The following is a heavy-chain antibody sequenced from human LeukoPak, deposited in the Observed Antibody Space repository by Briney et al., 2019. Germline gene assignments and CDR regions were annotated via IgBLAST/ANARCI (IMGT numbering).Heavy chain of an antibody. Sequence: KPGGSLRLSCAAAGFTFSRYWMSWVRQAKGKGLERVAKIKEDGSEKHYVDSVKGRFTISRDNAKNSLYLQMNSLRAEDTAVYYCAELGITMIGGVWGKGTTVTISS. CDR2: IKEDGSEK. CDR3: AELGITMIGGV. CDR1: GFTFSRYW. J-gene: IGHJ6*04. V-gene: IGHV3-7*01. D-gene: IGHD3-10*02.